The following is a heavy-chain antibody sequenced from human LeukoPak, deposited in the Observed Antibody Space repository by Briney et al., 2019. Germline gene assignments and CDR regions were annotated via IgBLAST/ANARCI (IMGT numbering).Heavy chain of an antibody. Sequence: PETLSLTCTISGYSISSGYYWGWIRQPPGKGLEWIGSIYHSGSTYYNPALKSRVTISVDTSKNQFSLKLSSVTAADTAVYYCARSTGSRVLNAFDIWGQGTMVTVSS. V-gene: IGHV4-38-2*02. CDR2: IYHSGST. CDR3: ARSTGSRVLNAFDI. D-gene: IGHD1-1*01. CDR1: GYSISSGYY. J-gene: IGHJ3*02.